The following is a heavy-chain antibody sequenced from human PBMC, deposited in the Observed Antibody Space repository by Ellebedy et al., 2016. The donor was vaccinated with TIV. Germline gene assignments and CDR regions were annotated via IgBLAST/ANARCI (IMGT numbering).Heavy chain of an antibody. D-gene: IGHD2-15*01. CDR3: ATEGYTSGRAGIFDM. J-gene: IGHJ3*02. V-gene: IGHV3-30*03. CDR1: GFILNGFV. Sequence: GESLKISCVASGFILNGFVIHWVRQAPGKGLEWVAAVSEDGKSKHYADSVKGRPSISRDKGKDTVYLEMNSPRDDDTARYYCATEGYTSGRAGIFDMWGQGRMVIVS. CDR2: VSEDGKSK.